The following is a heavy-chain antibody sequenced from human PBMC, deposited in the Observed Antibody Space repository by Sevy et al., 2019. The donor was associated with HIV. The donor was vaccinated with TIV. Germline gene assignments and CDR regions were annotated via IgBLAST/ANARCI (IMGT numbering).Heavy chain of an antibody. J-gene: IGHJ5*02. Sequence: SETLSLTCTVSGGSISSRSSYWGWIRQPPGKGLEWIGSIYYSRSTYSNPSLKSRLTMSVDTSKNQFSLKLSSVTAADTAVYYCASTRDYYGSGSSFSYWYDPWGQGILVTVSS. V-gene: IGHV4-39*01. CDR1: GGSISSRSSY. CDR3: ASTRDYYGSGSSFSYWYDP. D-gene: IGHD3-10*01. CDR2: IYYSRST.